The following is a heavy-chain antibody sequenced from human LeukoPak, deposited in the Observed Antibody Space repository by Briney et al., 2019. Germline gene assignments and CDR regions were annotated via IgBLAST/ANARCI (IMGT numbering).Heavy chain of an antibody. CDR3: ARGYYYDSSGYYDY. Sequence: SETLSLTCAVHGGSFSGYYWSWIRQPPGKGLEWIGEINHSGSTNYNPSLKSRVTISVDTSKNQFSLKLSSVTAADTAVYYCARGYYYDSSGYYDYWGQGTLVTVSS. CDR2: INHSGST. D-gene: IGHD3-22*01. J-gene: IGHJ4*02. V-gene: IGHV4-34*01. CDR1: GGSFSGYY.